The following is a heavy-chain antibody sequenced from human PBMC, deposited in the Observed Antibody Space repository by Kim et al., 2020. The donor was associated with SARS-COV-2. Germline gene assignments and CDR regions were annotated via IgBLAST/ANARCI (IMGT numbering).Heavy chain of an antibody. V-gene: IGHV2-5*01. CDR3: AHGRVGDLDY. J-gene: IGHJ4*02. CDR2: DK. Sequence: DKRYSPSLKSRLTITKDTSKNQVVLTMTNMDPVDTATYYCAHGRVGDLDYWGQGTLVTVSS. D-gene: IGHD3-16*01.